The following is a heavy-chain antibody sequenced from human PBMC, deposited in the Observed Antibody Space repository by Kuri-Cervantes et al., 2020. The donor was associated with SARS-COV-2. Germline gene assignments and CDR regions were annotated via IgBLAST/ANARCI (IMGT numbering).Heavy chain of an antibody. V-gene: IGHV3-20*04. J-gene: IGHJ4*02. CDR1: GFTFDDYG. CDR2: INWNGGST. Sequence: GESLNISCAASGFTFDDYGLSWVRQAPWKVLGWVSGINWNGGSTGYVDSVKGRFTISRDNAKNSLYLQMNSLRVEDTAVYYCVGYFGVITVDYWGRGTLVTVSS. CDR3: VGYFGVITVDY. D-gene: IGHD3-3*01.